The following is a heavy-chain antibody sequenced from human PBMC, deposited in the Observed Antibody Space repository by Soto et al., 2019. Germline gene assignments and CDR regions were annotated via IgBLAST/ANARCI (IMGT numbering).Heavy chain of an antibody. J-gene: IGHJ6*02. CDR3: AKDFSAYYYYYGMDV. D-gene: IGHD3-10*01. CDR2: ISYDGSNK. CDR1: GFTFSSYG. Sequence: QVQLVESGGGVGQPGRSLRLSCAASGFTFSSYGMHWVRQAPGKGLEWVAVISYDGSNKYYADSVKGRFTISRDNSKNTLYLQMNSLRAEDTAVYYCAKDFSAYYYYYGMDVWGQGTTVTVSS. V-gene: IGHV3-30*18.